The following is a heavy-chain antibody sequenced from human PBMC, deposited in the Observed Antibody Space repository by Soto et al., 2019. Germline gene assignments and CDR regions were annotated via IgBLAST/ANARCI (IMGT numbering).Heavy chain of an antibody. CDR1: GGTFSSYA. J-gene: IGHJ6*02. CDR3: ARSQGSSTSLEIYYYYYYGMDV. D-gene: IGHD2-2*01. CDR2: IIPISGTA. Sequence: QVQLVQSGAEVKKPGSSVKVSCKASGGTFSSYAISWVRQAPGQGLEWMGGIIPISGTANSAQKFQGIVTITAEESTSTAYMELSRLRSEDTAVYYCARSQGSSTSLEIYYYYYYGMDVWGQGTTVTVSS. V-gene: IGHV1-69*01.